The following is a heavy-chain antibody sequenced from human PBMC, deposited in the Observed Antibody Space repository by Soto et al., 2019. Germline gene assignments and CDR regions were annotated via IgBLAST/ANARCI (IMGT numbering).Heavy chain of an antibody. CDR3: ARVAGTTTYFDY. V-gene: IGHV4-61*01. CDR2: VYYSGTT. J-gene: IGHJ4*02. CDR1: GGSVSDKTYY. Sequence: PSETLSLTCSASGGSVSDKTYYWSWIRQPPGKRLEWIGYVYYSGTTNYNPSLKSRVTISVDLSKNQFSLKLSSVTAADTAVYYCARVAGTTTYFDYWGQGTLVTVSS. D-gene: IGHD1-1*01.